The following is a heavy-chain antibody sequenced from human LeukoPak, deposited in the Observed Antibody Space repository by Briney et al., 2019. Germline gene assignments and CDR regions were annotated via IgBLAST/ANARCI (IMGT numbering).Heavy chain of an antibody. V-gene: IGHV3-30*18. D-gene: IGHD3-22*01. CDR2: ISYDGSNK. CDR1: GFTFSSYG. CDR3: AKDLGYYDSSGYYGEGSDY. J-gene: IGHJ4*02. Sequence: GRSLRLSCAASGFTFSSYGMHWVRQAPGKGLEWVAVISYDGSNKYYADSVKGRFTISRDNSKNTLYLQMNSLRAEDTAVYYCAKDLGYYDSSGYYGEGSDYWGQGTLVTVSS.